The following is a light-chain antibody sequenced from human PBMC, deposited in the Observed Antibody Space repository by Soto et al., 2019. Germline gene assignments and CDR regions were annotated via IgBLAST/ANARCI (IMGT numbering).Light chain of an antibody. CDR2: SAS. CDR3: QQYYEWPRGT. J-gene: IGKJ1*01. CDR1: ENVISN. V-gene: IGKV3-15*01. Sequence: EIVMTQSPGTLSVSPGERATLSCRASENVISNLAWYQQRPSQAPRLLIYSASTRATGIPARFSSSRSGTEFTLTISSLQSGDAAVYYCQQYYEWPRGTFGQGTKVEIK.